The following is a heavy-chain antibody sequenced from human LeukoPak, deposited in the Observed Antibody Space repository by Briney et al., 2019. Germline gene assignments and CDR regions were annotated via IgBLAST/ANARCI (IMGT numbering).Heavy chain of an antibody. CDR2: IYYSGGT. Sequence: PSETLSLTCTVSGGSISSYYWSWIRQPPGKGLEWIGYIYYSGGTNYNPSLKSRVTMSVDTSRYQFSLKLYSVTAADTAVYYCAREDSGYGTYDYWGQGTLVTVSS. J-gene: IGHJ4*02. CDR1: GGSISSYY. CDR3: AREDSGYGTYDY. D-gene: IGHD5-12*01. V-gene: IGHV4-59*01.